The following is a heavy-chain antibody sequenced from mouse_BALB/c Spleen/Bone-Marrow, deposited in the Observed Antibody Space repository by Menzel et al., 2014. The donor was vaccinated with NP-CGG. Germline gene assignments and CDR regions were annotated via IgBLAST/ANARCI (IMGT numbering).Heavy chain of an antibody. D-gene: IGHD2-1*01. Sequence: QVQLQQSGAELAKPGASVKMSCKASGYTFTSYWMYWIKQRPGQGLEWIGYINPSTGYTEYNQKFKDKATLTADKSSNTAYMQLSSLISEDSAVYYCARKGYGNYHYYAMDYWGQGTSVTVSS. CDR1: GYTFTSYW. CDR3: ARKGYGNYHYYAMDY. CDR2: INPSTGYT. V-gene: IGHV1-7*01. J-gene: IGHJ4*01.